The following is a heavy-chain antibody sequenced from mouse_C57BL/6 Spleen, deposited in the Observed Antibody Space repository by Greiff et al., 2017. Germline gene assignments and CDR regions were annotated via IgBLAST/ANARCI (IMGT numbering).Heavy chain of an antibody. Sequence: TPGASAPISCKASGYTFTDYYINWVKQRPGQGLEWIGWIYPGSGNTKYNEKFKGKATLTVDTSSSTAYMQLSSLTSEDSAVYFSYGSSHYYAMDYWGQGTSVTVSS. J-gene: IGHJ4*01. CDR1: GYTFTDYY. D-gene: IGHD1-1*01. V-gene: IGHV1-84*01. CDR2: IYPGSGNT. CDR3: YGSSHYYAMDY.